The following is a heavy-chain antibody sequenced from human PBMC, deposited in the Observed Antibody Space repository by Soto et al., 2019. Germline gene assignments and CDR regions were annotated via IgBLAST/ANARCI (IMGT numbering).Heavy chain of an antibody. CDR3: ARDMGGIAAAGTNNYYYGMDV. Sequence: SVKVSCKASGGTFSSYAISWVRQAPGQGLEWMGGIIPIFGTANYAQKFQGRVTITADESTSTAYMELSSLRAEDTAVYYCARDMGGIAAAGTNNYYYGMDVWGQGTTVTVSS. D-gene: IGHD6-13*01. CDR1: GGTFSSYA. CDR2: IIPIFGTA. V-gene: IGHV1-69*13. J-gene: IGHJ6*02.